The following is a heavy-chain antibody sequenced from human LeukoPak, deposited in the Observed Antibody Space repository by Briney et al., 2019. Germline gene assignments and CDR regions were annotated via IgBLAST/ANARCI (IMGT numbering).Heavy chain of an antibody. V-gene: IGHV1-2*06. D-gene: IGHD3-10*01. J-gene: IGHJ5*02. Sequence: ASVKVSCKASGYTFTGYYMHWVRQAPGQGLEWMGRINPNSGGTNYAQKVQGRVTMTRDTSISTAYMELSRLRSDDTAVYYCARGERSIAVLLWFGEFDPWGQGTLVTVSS. CDR3: ARGERSIAVLLWFGEFDP. CDR1: GYTFTGYY. CDR2: INPNSGGT.